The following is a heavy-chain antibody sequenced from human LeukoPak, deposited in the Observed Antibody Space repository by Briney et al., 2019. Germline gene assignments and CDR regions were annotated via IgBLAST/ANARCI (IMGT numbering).Heavy chain of an antibody. J-gene: IGHJ6*03. Sequence: PGGSLRLSCAASGFTFDDYGMSWVRQAPGKGLEWVTSITWDSETTGYADSVKGRFTISRDNAKNSLYLQMNSLRAEDTALYYCARAYTSSRHYYYYYMDVWGKGTTVTVSS. CDR2: ITWDSETT. CDR3: ARAYTSSRHYYYYYMDV. CDR1: GFTFDDYG. D-gene: IGHD6-13*01. V-gene: IGHV3-20*04.